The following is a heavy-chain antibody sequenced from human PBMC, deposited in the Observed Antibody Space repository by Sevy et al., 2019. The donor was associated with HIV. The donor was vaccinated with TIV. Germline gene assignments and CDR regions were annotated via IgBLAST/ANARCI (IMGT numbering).Heavy chain of an antibody. CDR1: GFTVSSNY. D-gene: IGHD3-10*01. CDR2: IYSGGST. Sequence: GGSLRLSCAASGFTVSSNYMSWVRQAPGKGLEWVSVIYSGGSTYYADSVKGRFTISRDNSKNTLYLQMNSLRAEDTGKGRSTISRDNSKNTWYLQMNSLRAEDTAVYYCARDRTRPLRDTAMVENYYYYYYGMDVWGQGTTVTVSS. J-gene: IGHJ6*02. V-gene: IGHV3-53*01. CDR3: TISRDNSKNTWYLQMNSLRAEDTAVYYCARDRTRPLRDTAMVENYYYYYYGMDV.